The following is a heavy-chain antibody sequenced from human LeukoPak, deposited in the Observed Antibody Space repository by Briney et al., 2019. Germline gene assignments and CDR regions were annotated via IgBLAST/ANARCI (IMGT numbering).Heavy chain of an antibody. D-gene: IGHD2-2*01. CDR3: AKGGCSSTSCYGEVYYYYMDV. CDR2: IWYDGSNK. V-gene: IGHV3-33*06. J-gene: IGHJ6*03. CDR1: GFTFSSYG. Sequence: GGSLRLSCAASGFTFSSYGMHWVRQAPGKGLEWVAVIWYDGSNKYYADSVKGRFTIPRDNSKNTLYLQMNSLRAEDTAVYYCAKGGCSSTSCYGEVYYYYMDVWGKGTTVTVSS.